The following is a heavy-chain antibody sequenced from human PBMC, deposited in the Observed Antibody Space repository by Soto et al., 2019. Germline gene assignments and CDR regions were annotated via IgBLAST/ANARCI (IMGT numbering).Heavy chain of an antibody. CDR1: GFTFTSSA. Sequence: ASVKVSWKASGFTFTSSAVHWVRQARGQRLEWIGWIVVGSGNTNYAQKFQERVTITRDMSTSTAYMELSSLRAEDTAVYYCARDSPHYYYGMDVWGQGTTVNVSS. V-gene: IGHV1-58*01. CDR3: ARDSPHYYYGMDV. J-gene: IGHJ6*02. CDR2: IVVGSGNT.